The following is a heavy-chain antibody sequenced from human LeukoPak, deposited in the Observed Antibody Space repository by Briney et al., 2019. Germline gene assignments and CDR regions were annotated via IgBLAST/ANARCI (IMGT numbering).Heavy chain of an antibody. Sequence: SQTLSLTCTVSADSLNSGGHYWAWIRQLPGKGLESIGFIHHSGSSRHNPSLKDRVAISVDASRKQFALRLSSVTAADTAIYYCARGGNRFGGFYFDYWGQGIQVIVSS. V-gene: IGHV4-31*03. J-gene: IGHJ4*02. CDR3: ARGGNRFGGFYFDY. CDR2: IHHSGSS. D-gene: IGHD3-10*01. CDR1: ADSLNSGGHY.